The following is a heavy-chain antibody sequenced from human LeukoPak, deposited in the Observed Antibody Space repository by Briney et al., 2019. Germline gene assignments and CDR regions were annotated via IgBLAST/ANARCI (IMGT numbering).Heavy chain of an antibody. CDR1: GFTFSNYG. J-gene: IGHJ4*02. Sequence: HAGGSLRLSCAASGFTFSNYGMHWVRQAPGKGLEWVALIWYDGSNKYYADSVQGRFIISRDNSKNTLYLKMNSLRAEDTAVYYCAREMGLNIVATFGYWGQGTLVTVSS. V-gene: IGHV3-33*01. CDR2: IWYDGSNK. D-gene: IGHD5-12*01. CDR3: AREMGLNIVATFGY.